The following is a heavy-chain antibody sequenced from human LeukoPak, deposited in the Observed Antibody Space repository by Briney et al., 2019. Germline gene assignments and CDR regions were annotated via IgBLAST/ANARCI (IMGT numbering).Heavy chain of an antibody. D-gene: IGHD2-2*01. V-gene: IGHV4-38-2*02. Sequence: PSETLSLTCTVSGYSISSGYYWGWIRQPPGKGLEWIGSIYHSGSTYYNPSLKSRVTISVDTSKDQFSLKLSSVTAADTAVYYCARYAFVVVPAAVAYYFDYWGQGTLVTVSS. CDR2: IYHSGST. CDR1: GYSISSGYY. CDR3: ARYAFVVVPAAVAYYFDY. J-gene: IGHJ4*02.